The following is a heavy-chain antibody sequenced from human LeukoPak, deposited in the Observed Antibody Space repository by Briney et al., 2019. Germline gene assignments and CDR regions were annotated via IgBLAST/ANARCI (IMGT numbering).Heavy chain of an antibody. CDR1: GGSISSGSYY. V-gene: IGHV4-39*02. J-gene: IGHJ4*02. CDR2: IYYSGST. D-gene: IGHD6-19*01. CDR3: AREGRIAVAGEVGYYFDY. Sequence: SETLSLTCTVSGGSISSGSYYWGWIRQPPGKGLEWIGSIYYSGSTYYNPSLKSRVTISVDTSKNQFSLKLSSVTAADTAVYYCAREGRIAVAGEVGYYFDYWGQGTPVTVSS.